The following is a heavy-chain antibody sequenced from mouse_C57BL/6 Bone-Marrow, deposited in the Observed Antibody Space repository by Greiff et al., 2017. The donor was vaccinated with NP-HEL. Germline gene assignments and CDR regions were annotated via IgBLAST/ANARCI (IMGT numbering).Heavy chain of an antibody. CDR2: IHPSDSDT. V-gene: IGHV1-74*01. Sequence: QVHVKQPGAELVKPGASVKVSCKASGYTFTSYWMHWVKQRPGQGLEWIGRIHPSDSDTNYNQKFKGKATLTVDKSSSTAYMQLSSLTSEDSAVYYCAIFTYDGYIFAYWGQGTLVTVSA. CDR3: AIFTYDGYIFAY. D-gene: IGHD2-3*01. CDR1: GYTFTSYW. J-gene: IGHJ3*01.